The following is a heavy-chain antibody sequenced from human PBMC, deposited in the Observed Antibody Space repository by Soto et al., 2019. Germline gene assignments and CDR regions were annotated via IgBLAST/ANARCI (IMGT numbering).Heavy chain of an antibody. CDR2: FYSGGDT. CDR1: GFTVSSNY. J-gene: IGHJ4*02. Sequence: EVQLVESGGGLVQPGGSLRLSCAASGFTVSSNYMSWVRQAPGKGLEWVSVFYSGGDTYYADSVKGRFTISRDNSKNTLYLQMNSLRAEDTAVYYCARDTDHNGLFDYLGQGTLVTVSS. CDR3: ARDTDHNGLFDY. D-gene: IGHD2-8*01. V-gene: IGHV3-66*01.